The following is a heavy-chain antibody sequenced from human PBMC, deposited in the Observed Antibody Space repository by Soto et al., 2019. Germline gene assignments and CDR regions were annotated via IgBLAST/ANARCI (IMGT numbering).Heavy chain of an antibody. CDR1: EIIFSGYG. D-gene: IGHD1-26*01. J-gene: IGHJ4*02. CDR3: ARDGVGGTVFCGYLDY. Sequence: QVQLVESGGGVVQPGRSLRLSCAVSEIIFSGYGMHWVRQAPGKGLEWVAGIRFDGSNIHYADTVKDRFTISRDNSKNTLYLQMDSLRAEDTAVYYCARDGVGGTVFCGYLDYWGQGALVTVSS. V-gene: IGHV3-33*01. CDR2: IRFDGSNI.